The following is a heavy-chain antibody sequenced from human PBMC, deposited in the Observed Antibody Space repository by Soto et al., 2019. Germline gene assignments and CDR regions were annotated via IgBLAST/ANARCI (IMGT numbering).Heavy chain of an antibody. Sequence: EVQLLESGGGLVQPGGSLRLSCAASGFTFSSYAMSWVRQAPGKGLEWVSAISGSGGSTYYADSVKGRFTFSRDNSKNTLYLQMNSLRSEDTAVYYCAKSNGWYAELDYWGQGTLVTVSS. CDR3: AKSNGWYAELDY. J-gene: IGHJ4*02. CDR2: ISGSGGST. CDR1: GFTFSSYA. V-gene: IGHV3-23*01. D-gene: IGHD6-19*01.